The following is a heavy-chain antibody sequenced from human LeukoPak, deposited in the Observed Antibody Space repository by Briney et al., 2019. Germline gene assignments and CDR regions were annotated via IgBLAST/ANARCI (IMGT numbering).Heavy chain of an antibody. D-gene: IGHD2-21*01. J-gene: IGHJ3*02. CDR3: VRADSSNAFDI. V-gene: IGHV3-74*01. CDR1: GFTFSSYA. CDR2: VNGIGSYT. Sequence: GGSLRLSCAASGFTFSSYAMSWVRQAPGKGLVWVSHVNGIGSYTTYADSVKGRFTISGDNARNTLYLQMNSLSVGDTAIYYCVRADSSNAFDIWGQGTLVTVSP.